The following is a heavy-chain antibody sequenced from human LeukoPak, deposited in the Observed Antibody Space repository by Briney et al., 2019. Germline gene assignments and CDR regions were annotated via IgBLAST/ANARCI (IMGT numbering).Heavy chain of an antibody. V-gene: IGHV1-8*01. D-gene: IGHD1-1*01. CDR1: GYTFTSYG. J-gene: IGHJ4*02. CDR2: MNPNSGNT. Sequence: ASVKVSCKASGYTFTSYGINWVRQATGQGLEWMGWMNPNSGNTGYAQKFQGRVAMTRNTSISTAYMELSSLRSEDTAVYYCARDSTTGTERRRFDYWGQGTLVTASS. CDR3: ARDSTTGTERRRFDY.